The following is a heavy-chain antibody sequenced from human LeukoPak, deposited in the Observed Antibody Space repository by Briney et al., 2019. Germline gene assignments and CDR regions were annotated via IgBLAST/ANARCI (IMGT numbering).Heavy chain of an antibody. CDR3: ATPSLYCGGDCYGPPGYYYYGMDV. V-gene: IGHV1-18*01. D-gene: IGHD2-21*02. CDR2: ISAYNGNT. J-gene: IGHJ6*02. Sequence: ASVKVSCKASGYTFTSYGISWVRQAPGQGLEWMGWISAYNGNTNYAQKLQGRVTMTTDTSTSTAYMELSSLRSEDTAVYYCATPSLYCGGDCYGPPGYYYYGMDVWGQGTTVTVSS. CDR1: GYTFTSYG.